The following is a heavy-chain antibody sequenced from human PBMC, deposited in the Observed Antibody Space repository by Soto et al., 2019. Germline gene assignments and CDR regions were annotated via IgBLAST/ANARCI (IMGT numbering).Heavy chain of an antibody. V-gene: IGHV3-9*01. D-gene: IGHD2-2*01. Sequence: GGSLRLSCAASGFTFDDYAMHWVRQAPGKGLEWVSGISWNSGSIGYADSVKGRFTISRDNAKNSLYLQMNSLRAEDTALYYCAKDGSRCSSTSCYGDAFDIWGQGTIVTVSS. CDR3: AKDGSRCSSTSCYGDAFDI. CDR1: GFTFDDYA. J-gene: IGHJ3*02. CDR2: ISWNSGSI.